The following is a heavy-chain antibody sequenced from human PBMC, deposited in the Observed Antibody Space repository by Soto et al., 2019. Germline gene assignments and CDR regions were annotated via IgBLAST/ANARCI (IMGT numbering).Heavy chain of an antibody. V-gene: IGHV1-46*01. J-gene: IGHJ4*02. CDR1: GYTFTSYY. CDR2: ITPSGGSA. CDR3: ARDHGPFTEYSAASSMVGFVY. D-gene: IGHD3-10*01. Sequence: QVQLVQSGAEVKKPGASVKVSCETSGYTFTSYYIHWVRQAPGQGLEWMGIITPSGGSASYAQKFQGRVTMTRDTSKSTDYLELGSLRSEDTAFYYCARDHGPFTEYSAASSMVGFVYWGQGTLVTVSS.